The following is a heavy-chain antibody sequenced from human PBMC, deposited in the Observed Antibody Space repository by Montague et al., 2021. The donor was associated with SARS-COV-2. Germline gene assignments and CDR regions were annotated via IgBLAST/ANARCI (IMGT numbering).Heavy chain of an antibody. CDR2: IYYSGST. D-gene: IGHD6-19*01. Sequence: SETLSLTCTVSGGSISSSGYYWSWIRQPPGKGLEWIGCIYYSGSTYYNPSLKSRVTISVDTSKNQFSLKLSSVTAADTAVYYCARHVAGVSSGWYSLPGYCDYWGQGTLVTVSS. CDR1: GGSISSSGYY. V-gene: IGHV4-39*01. J-gene: IGHJ4*02. CDR3: ARHVAGVSSGWYSLPGYCDY.